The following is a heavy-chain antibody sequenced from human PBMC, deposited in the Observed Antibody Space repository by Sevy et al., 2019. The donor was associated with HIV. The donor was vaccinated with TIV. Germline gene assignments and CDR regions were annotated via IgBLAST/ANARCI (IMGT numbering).Heavy chain of an antibody. Sequence: GGSLRLSCAASGFTFSSYAMHWVRQAPGKGLEWVAVISYDGSNKYYADSVKGRFTNSRDNSKNTRYLQMNSLRAEDTAVYYCARDQGIAVAGLSDAFDIWGQGTMVTVSS. CDR3: ARDQGIAVAGLSDAFDI. J-gene: IGHJ3*02. CDR2: ISYDGSNK. CDR1: GFTFSSYA. V-gene: IGHV3-30-3*01. D-gene: IGHD6-19*01.